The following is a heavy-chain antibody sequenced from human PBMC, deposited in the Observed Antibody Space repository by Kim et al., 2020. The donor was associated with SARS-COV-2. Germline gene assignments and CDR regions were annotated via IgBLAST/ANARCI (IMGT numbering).Heavy chain of an antibody. D-gene: IGHD2-8*02. V-gene: IGHV3-7*03. CDR3: ARNYWYYFDD. Sequence: YVDSVKGRFTISRDNAKKSFYLQMNGLRAEDTAVYYCARNYWYYFDDWGQGALVTVSS. J-gene: IGHJ4*02.